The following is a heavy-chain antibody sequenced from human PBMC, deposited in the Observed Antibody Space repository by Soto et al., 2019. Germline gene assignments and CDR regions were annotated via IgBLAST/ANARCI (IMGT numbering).Heavy chain of an antibody. V-gene: IGHV1-46*03. CDR1: GYTFTSYY. D-gene: IGHD2-15*01. Sequence: QVQLVQSGAEVKKPGASVKVSCKASGYTFTSYYMHWVRQAPGQGLEWMGIINPSGGNTSYAQKFQGRVTMTRDTSTSTVYMELSSLRSEDTAVYYCARDSGDIVVVVAAGGPGYWGQGTLVTVSS. J-gene: IGHJ4*02. CDR2: INPSGGNT. CDR3: ARDSGDIVVVVAAGGPGY.